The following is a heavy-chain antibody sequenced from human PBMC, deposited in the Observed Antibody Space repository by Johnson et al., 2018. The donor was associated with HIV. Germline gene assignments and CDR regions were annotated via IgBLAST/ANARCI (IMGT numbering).Heavy chain of an antibody. D-gene: IGHD4-17*01. V-gene: IGHV3-49*04. CDR2: IRSKAYGGTK. Sequence: MQLVESGGGLVQPGRSLRLSCTGFGFTFGNYAVNWVRQAPGKGLEWVGFIRSKAYGGTKEYAASVKGRFTISRDDSKSIAYLQMNSLKTEDTAMYYCAKDDYGDLWVGAFDIWDQGTMVTVSS. J-gene: IGHJ3*02. CDR1: GFTFGNYA. CDR3: AKDDYGDLWVGAFDI.